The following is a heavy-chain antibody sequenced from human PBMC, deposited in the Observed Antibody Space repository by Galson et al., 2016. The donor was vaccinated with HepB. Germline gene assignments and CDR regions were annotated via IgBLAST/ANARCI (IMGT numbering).Heavy chain of an antibody. D-gene: IGHD2-2*01. CDR3: ARDRGFYSSTWD. J-gene: IGHJ4*02. V-gene: IGHV3-23*01. CDR1: GFSFNTYS. CDR2: ISGDGAP. Sequence: SLRLSCAASGFSFNTYSMHWVRQAPGKGLEWVSSISGDGAPYYVDSMKGRFTISRDNSKDTLYLQMISLRAEDTAVYYCARDRGFYSSTWDWGQGTLVTVSS.